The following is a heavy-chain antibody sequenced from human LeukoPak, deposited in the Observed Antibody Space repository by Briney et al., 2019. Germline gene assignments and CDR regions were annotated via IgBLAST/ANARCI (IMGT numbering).Heavy chain of an antibody. Sequence: SETLSLTCTVSGGSISSYYWSWIRQPPGKGLEWIGYIYNSGSTNYNPSLKSRVTISVDTSKNQFSLKLSSVTAADTAVYYCAGQHTSGYYTPPAFDIWGQGTMVTVSS. CDR2: IYNSGST. CDR1: GGSISSYY. J-gene: IGHJ3*02. V-gene: IGHV4-59*01. CDR3: AGQHTSGYYTPPAFDI. D-gene: IGHD3-22*01.